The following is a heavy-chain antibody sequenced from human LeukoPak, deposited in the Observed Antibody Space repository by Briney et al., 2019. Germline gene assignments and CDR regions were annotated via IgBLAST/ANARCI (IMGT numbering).Heavy chain of an antibody. CDR1: GGSISSSSYY. CDR3: ARGRLRRSWTSNSSGGAWNDY. V-gene: IGHV4-39*07. Sequence: PSETLSLTCTVSGGSISSSSYYWGWIRQPPGKGLEWIGSIYYSGSTNYNPSLMSRVTMSTDTSKNQLSLRLTSVTAADTAVYYCARGRLRRSWTSNSSGGAWNDYWGQGTLVTVSS. CDR2: IYYSGST. D-gene: IGHD3-22*01. J-gene: IGHJ4*02.